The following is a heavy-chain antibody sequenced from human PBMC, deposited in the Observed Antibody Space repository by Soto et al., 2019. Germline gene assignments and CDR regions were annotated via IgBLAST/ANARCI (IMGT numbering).Heavy chain of an antibody. CDR1: GASISSYY. D-gene: IGHD2-2*01. J-gene: IGHJ5*02. V-gene: IGHV4-59*01. CDR2: IYYSGST. Sequence: QVQLQESGPGLVEPSETLSLTCTVSGASISSYYWSWIRQPPGKGLEWIGYIYYSGSTKYNPSLKSRVTISLDTSKNQFSLKLTSVTAADTAVYYCARGADCTTTSCSGNWFDPWGQGTLVTVSS. CDR3: ARGADCTTTSCSGNWFDP.